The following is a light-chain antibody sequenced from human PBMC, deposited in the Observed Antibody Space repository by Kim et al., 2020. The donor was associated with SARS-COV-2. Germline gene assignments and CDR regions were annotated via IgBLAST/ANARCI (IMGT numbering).Light chain of an antibody. CDR3: QAWDSSTASYV. Sequence: PGQTASIPCSGDKLGDKYACWYQQKPGQSPVLVIYQDSKRPSGIPERFSGSNSGNTATLTISGTQAMDEADYYCQAWDSSTASYVFGTGTKVTVL. CDR1: KLGDKY. V-gene: IGLV3-1*01. J-gene: IGLJ1*01. CDR2: QDS.